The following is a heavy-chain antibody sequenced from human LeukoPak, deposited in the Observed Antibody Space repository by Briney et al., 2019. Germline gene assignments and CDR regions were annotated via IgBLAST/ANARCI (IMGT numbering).Heavy chain of an antibody. CDR2: ISGSGGRT. V-gene: IGHV3-23*01. CDR1: GFTFTSYA. CDR3: ATSSDY. Sequence: PGGSLRLSCAASGFTFTSYAISWVRQAPGKGLEWVSTISGSGGRTYYADSVKGRFTISRDNCKNTLYLQLKSLRAEDTAVYFCATSSDYWGQGTLVTVSS. J-gene: IGHJ4*02.